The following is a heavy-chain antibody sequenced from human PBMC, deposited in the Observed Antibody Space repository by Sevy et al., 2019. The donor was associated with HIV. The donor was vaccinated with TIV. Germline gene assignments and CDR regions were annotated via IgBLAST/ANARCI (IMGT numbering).Heavy chain of an antibody. J-gene: IGHJ4*02. Sequence: GGSLRLSCAASGFTFSSYAMHWVRQAPGKGLEWVAVISYAGSYKYYADSVKGRFTISRDNSKNTLYLQMNSLRAEDTAVYYCARASQAPYYYDSSGNYFDYWGQGTLVTVSS. CDR1: GFTFSSYA. D-gene: IGHD3-22*01. V-gene: IGHV3-30-3*01. CDR3: ARASQAPYYYDSSGNYFDY. CDR2: ISYAGSYK.